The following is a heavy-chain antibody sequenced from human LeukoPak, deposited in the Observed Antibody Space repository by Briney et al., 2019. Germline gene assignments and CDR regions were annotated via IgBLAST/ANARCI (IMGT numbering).Heavy chain of an antibody. J-gene: IGHJ6*03. Sequence: GGSLRLSCAASGFTFDDYGMSWVRQAPGKGLEWVSGINWNGGSTGYADSVKGRFTISRDNAKNSLYLQMNSLRAEDTALYYCARGGEDASYDFWSGYPVPPLDYYYYYYMDVWGKGTTVTVSS. CDR1: GFTFDDYG. V-gene: IGHV3-20*04. D-gene: IGHD3-3*01. CDR2: INWNGGST. CDR3: ARGGEDASYDFWSGYPVPPLDYYYYYYMDV.